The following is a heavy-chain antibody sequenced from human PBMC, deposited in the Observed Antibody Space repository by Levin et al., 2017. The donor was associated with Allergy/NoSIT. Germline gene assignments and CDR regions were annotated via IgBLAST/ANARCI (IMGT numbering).Heavy chain of an antibody. CDR3: ARGVEPNWNDPPEIDY. CDR2: INTNTGNP. CDR1: GYTFTSYA. Sequence: GASVKVSCKASGYTFTSYAMNWVRQAPGQGLEWMGWINTNTGNPTYAQGFTGRFVFSLDTSVSTAYLQISSLKAEDTAVYYCARGVEPNWNDPPEIDYWGQGTLVTVSS. D-gene: IGHD1-20*01. J-gene: IGHJ4*02. V-gene: IGHV7-4-1*02.